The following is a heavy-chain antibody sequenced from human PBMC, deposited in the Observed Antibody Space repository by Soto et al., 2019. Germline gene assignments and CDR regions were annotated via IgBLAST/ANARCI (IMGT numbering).Heavy chain of an antibody. Sequence: QVQLVESGGGVVQPGRSLRLSCAASGFTFSSYAMHWVRQAPGKGLEWVAVISYDGSNKYYADSVKGRFTISRDNSKNPLYLQMNSLRAEDTAVYYCARESVRGYSYGSSDYWGQGTLVTVSS. D-gene: IGHD5-18*01. V-gene: IGHV3-30-3*01. CDR2: ISYDGSNK. CDR3: ARESVRGYSYGSSDY. J-gene: IGHJ4*02. CDR1: GFTFSSYA.